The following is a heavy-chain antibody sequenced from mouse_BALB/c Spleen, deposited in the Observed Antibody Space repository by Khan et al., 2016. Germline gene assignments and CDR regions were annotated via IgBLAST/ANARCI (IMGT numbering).Heavy chain of an antibody. J-gene: IGHJ3*01. CDR2: ISYSGST. Sequence: EVQLQESGPGLVKPSQSLSLTCTVTGYSITSDYAWNWIRQFPGNKLEWMGYISYSGSTSYNPSLKSRISIPRDTSKNQFFLQLNSVPTEDTATYCCATTVVAPRFAYWGQGTLVTVSA. CDR3: ATTVVAPRFAY. D-gene: IGHD1-1*01. CDR1: GYSITSDYA. V-gene: IGHV3-2*02.